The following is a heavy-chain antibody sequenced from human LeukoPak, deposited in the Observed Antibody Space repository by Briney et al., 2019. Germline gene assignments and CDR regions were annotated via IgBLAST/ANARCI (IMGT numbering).Heavy chain of an antibody. J-gene: IGHJ4*02. CDR3: AKDEDTALVNYFDY. CDR1: GFTFTSYT. V-gene: IGHV3-64D*06. Sequence: GGSLRLSCSASGFTFTSYTMHWVRQAPGKGLEYVSTISSNGGSTYYADSVKGRFTISRDNSKNTLYLQMSSLRVEDTAVYYCAKDEDTALVNYFDYWGQGTLVTVSS. CDR2: ISSNGGST. D-gene: IGHD5-18*01.